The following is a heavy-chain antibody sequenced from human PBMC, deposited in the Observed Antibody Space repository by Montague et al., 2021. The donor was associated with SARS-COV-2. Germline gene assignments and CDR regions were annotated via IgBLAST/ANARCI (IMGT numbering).Heavy chain of an antibody. CDR2: IRTTGHT. Sequence: TLSLTCTVSGASISTGIYYWSWIRQPPGKGLEWIGRIRTTGHTDYNSSLESRVFMSVDTSTNQFSLSLTSVTAAATAVYFCARFGSGTLEFDLWGQGTLVNVS. CDR1: GASISTGIYY. CDR3: ARFGSGTLEFDL. D-gene: IGHD1-26*01. J-gene: IGHJ4*02. V-gene: IGHV4-61*02.